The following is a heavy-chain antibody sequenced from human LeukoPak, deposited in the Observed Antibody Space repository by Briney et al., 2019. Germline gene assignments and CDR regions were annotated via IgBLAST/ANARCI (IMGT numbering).Heavy chain of an antibody. Sequence: GGSLRLSCAASGFTFSSYGMHWVRQAPSKGLEWVAVISYDGSNKYYADSVKGRFTISRDNSKNTLYLQMNSLRAEDTAVYYCAKDLHLFYWVVDIVAISEWGQGTLVTVSS. CDR2: ISYDGSNK. CDR3: AKDLHLFYWVVDIVAISE. D-gene: IGHD5-12*01. J-gene: IGHJ4*02. V-gene: IGHV3-30*18. CDR1: GFTFSSYG.